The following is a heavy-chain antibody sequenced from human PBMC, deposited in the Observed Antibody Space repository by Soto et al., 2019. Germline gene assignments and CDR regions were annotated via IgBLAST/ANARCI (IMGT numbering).Heavy chain of an antibody. Sequence: ASVKVSCQASGYTFTGYYMHWVRQPPGQGLEWMGWINPNSGGTNYAQKFQGRVTMTRDTSISTAYMELSRLRSDDTAVYYCARYNGYYYYGMDVWGQGTTVTVSS. CDR2: INPNSGGT. J-gene: IGHJ6*02. CDR1: GYTFTGYY. CDR3: ARYNGYYYYGMDV. D-gene: IGHD1-1*01. V-gene: IGHV1-2*02.